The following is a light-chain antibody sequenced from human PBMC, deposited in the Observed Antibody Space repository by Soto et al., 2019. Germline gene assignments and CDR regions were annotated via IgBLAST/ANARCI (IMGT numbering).Light chain of an antibody. J-gene: IGLJ1*01. CDR3: ATWDDSLNGYV. CDR1: SSDVGGYNY. V-gene: IGLV2-11*01. CDR2: DVS. Sequence: QSVLTQPRSVSGSPGQSVTISCTGTSSDVGGYNYVSWYQQHPGKAPKLMIYDVSKRPSGVPDRFSGSKSGNTASLTISGLQAEDEADYHCATWDDSLNGYVFGSGTKVTVL.